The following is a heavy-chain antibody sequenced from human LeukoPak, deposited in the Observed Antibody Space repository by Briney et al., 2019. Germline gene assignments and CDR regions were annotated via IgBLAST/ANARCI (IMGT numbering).Heavy chain of an antibody. J-gene: IGHJ6*03. CDR3: ARVTRYQLLAGYFYYMDV. CDR1: GFTFSSYW. D-gene: IGHD2-2*01. Sequence: GGSLRLSCAASGFTFSSYWMHWVRQAPGKGLVWVSRINSDGSSTTYADSVRGRSTISRDNAKNTLYLQMNSLRAEDTAVYYCARVTRYQLLAGYFYYMDVWGKGTTVTVSS. CDR2: INSDGSST. V-gene: IGHV3-74*01.